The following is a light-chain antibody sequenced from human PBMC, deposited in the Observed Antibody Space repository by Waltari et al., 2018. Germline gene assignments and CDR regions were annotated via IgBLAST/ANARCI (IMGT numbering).Light chain of an antibody. Sequence: DIQMTHSPSTLSASVGDRVPITCRASQSISSWLAWYQQKPGKAPKLLIYKASSLESGVPSRFSGSGSGTEFTLTISSLQPDDFATYYCQQYNSYSGTFGQGTKVEIK. CDR2: KAS. CDR1: QSISSW. V-gene: IGKV1-5*03. J-gene: IGKJ1*01. CDR3: QQYNSYSGT.